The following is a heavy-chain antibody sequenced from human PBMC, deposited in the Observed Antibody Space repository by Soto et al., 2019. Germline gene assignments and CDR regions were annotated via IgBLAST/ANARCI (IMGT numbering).Heavy chain of an antibody. D-gene: IGHD2-15*01. V-gene: IGHV3-23*01. J-gene: IGHJ6*02. Sequence: EVQLLESGGGLVQPRGSLRLSCAASGLTFSRFAMNWVRQAPGKGLEWVSGIGGSGGTTYYADSVKGRFTISRDNSKNTLFLQMNSLRAEDTAVYYCAKDSLGDYYFYGLDVWGQGITVTVSS. CDR2: IGGSGGTT. CDR3: AKDSLGDYYFYGLDV. CDR1: GLTFSRFA.